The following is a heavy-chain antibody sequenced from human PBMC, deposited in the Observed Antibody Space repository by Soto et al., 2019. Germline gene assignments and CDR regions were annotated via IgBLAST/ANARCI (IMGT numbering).Heavy chain of an antibody. J-gene: IGHJ5*02. Sequence: TLSLTCTVSGGSISSYYWSWIRQPPGKGLEWIGYIYYSGSTNYNPSLKSRVTISVDTSKNQFSLKLSSVTAADTAVYYCARDLGYYDFWSGYKGVNNWFDPWGQGTLVTVSS. CDR1: GGSISSYY. D-gene: IGHD3-3*01. CDR3: ARDLGYYDFWSGYKGVNNWFDP. CDR2: IYYSGST. V-gene: IGHV4-59*01.